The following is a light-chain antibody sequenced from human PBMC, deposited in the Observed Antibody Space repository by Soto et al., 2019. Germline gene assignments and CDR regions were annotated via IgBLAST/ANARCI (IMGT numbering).Light chain of an antibody. V-gene: IGKV3-15*01. CDR2: GAS. J-gene: IGKJ5*01. CDR3: QQYNAWPLIT. CDR1: QSVSRN. Sequence: IVMTQSPATLSVSPWERATLSCRASQSVSRNLAWYQHKPGQAPRLLIYGASSRATGIPARFSGSGSGTEFTLTISSLQSEDFAVYYCQQYNAWPLITFGQGTRLEIK.